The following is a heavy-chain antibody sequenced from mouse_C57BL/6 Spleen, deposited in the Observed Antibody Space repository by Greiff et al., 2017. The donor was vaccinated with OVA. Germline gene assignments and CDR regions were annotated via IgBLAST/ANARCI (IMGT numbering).Heavy chain of an antibody. CDR3: AVNYYGSRGWYLDV. CDR2: IYPGDGDT. D-gene: IGHD1-1*01. Sequence: QVQLQQSGPELVKPGASVKISCKASGYAFSSSWMNWVKQRPGKGLEWIGRIYPGDGDTNYNGKFKGKATLTADKSSSTAYMQLSSLTSEDSAVYFCAVNYYGSRGWYLDVWGTGTTVTVSS. CDR1: GYAFSSSW. J-gene: IGHJ1*03. V-gene: IGHV1-82*01.